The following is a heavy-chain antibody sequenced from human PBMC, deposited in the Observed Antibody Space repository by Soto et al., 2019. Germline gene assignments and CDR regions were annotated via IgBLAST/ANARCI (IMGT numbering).Heavy chain of an antibody. CDR1: GGSISSGGYY. Sequence: SETLSLTCTVSGGSISSGGYYWSWIRQHPGKGLEWIGYIYYSGSTYYNPSLKSRVTISVDTSKNQFSLKLSSVTAADTAVYYCARDRGGYGDNWFDPWGQGTLVTVSS. CDR2: IYYSGST. CDR3: ARDRGGYGDNWFDP. V-gene: IGHV4-31*03. D-gene: IGHD4-17*01. J-gene: IGHJ5*02.